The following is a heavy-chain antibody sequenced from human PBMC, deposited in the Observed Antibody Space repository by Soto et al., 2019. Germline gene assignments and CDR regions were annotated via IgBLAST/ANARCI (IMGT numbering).Heavy chain of an antibody. CDR3: ARPRYSSSSGHFDY. CDR2: IIPIFGTA. Sequence: QVQLVQSGAEVKKPGSSVKVSCKASGGTFSSYAISWVRQAPGQGLEWMGGIIPIFGTANYAQKFQGRVTITADESTSTAYMERSSLRSEDTAVYYCARPRYSSSSGHFDYWGQGTLVTVSS. J-gene: IGHJ4*02. CDR1: GGTFSSYA. V-gene: IGHV1-69*01. D-gene: IGHD6-6*01.